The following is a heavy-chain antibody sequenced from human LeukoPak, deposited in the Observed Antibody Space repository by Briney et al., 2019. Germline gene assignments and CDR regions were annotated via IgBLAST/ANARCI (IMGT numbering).Heavy chain of an antibody. CDR1: GFTFSSYG. Sequence: GGSLRLSCAASGFTFSSYGMHWVRQVPGKGLEWVAVIWYDGSNKYYGDSVKGRFTISRDNSKNTLYMQMNSLRAEDTAVYYCAKAPVRYCSSTSCHDAFDIWGQGTMVTVSS. D-gene: IGHD2-2*01. CDR3: AKAPVRYCSSTSCHDAFDI. V-gene: IGHV3-33*06. CDR2: IWYDGSNK. J-gene: IGHJ3*02.